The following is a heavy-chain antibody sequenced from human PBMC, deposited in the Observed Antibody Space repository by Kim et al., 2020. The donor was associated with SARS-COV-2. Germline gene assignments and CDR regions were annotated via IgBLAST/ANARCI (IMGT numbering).Heavy chain of an antibody. CDR3: AKAPRSSSDYFDY. D-gene: IGHD6-6*01. Sequence: YADYGKGRFTISRDNAKNTLYLQMNSLRAEDTAVYYCAKAPRSSSDYFDYWGQGTLVTVSS. J-gene: IGHJ4*02. V-gene: IGHV3-23*01.